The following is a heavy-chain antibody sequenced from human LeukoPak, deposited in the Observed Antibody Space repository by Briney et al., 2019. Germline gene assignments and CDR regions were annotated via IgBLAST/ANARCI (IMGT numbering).Heavy chain of an antibody. D-gene: IGHD2-15*01. CDR1: GFNFDNAW. Sequence: PGGSLRLSCAASGFNFDNAWMYWVRQAPGKGLEWVSAISGSGGSTYYADSVKGRFTISRDNSKNTLYLQMNSLRAEDTAVYYCARQHCSGGDCYFFDWGQGTLVTVSS. CDR2: ISGSGGST. CDR3: ARQHCSGGDCYFFD. J-gene: IGHJ4*02. V-gene: IGHV3-23*01.